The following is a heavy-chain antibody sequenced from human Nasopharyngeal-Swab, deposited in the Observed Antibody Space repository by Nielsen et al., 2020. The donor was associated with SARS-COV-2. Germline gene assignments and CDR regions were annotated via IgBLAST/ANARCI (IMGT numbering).Heavy chain of an antibody. Sequence: SETLSLTCTVSGYSISSGYYWGWIRQPPGKGLEWIGSINHSGSTNYNPSLKSRVTISVDTSKNQFSLKLSSVTAADTAVYYCARGPLTYCSSTSCYVRRFDPWGQGTLVTVSS. V-gene: IGHV4-38-2*02. J-gene: IGHJ5*02. CDR1: GYSISSGYY. D-gene: IGHD2-2*01. CDR3: ARGPLTYCSSTSCYVRRFDP. CDR2: INHSGST.